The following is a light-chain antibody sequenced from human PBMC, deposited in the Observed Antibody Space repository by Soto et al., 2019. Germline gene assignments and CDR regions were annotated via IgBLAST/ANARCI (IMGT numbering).Light chain of an antibody. Sequence: DIQMTQSPSILSASVGDRVAITCRASESISNWLAWYQQKPGKAPKVLIYDASRLQSGVPERFRGRGSGTEFTLTISCLQADEIATYYCQQYKSYSYTFGQGTNLEI. CDR1: ESISNW. CDR3: QQYKSYSYT. J-gene: IGKJ2*01. CDR2: DAS. V-gene: IGKV1-5*01.